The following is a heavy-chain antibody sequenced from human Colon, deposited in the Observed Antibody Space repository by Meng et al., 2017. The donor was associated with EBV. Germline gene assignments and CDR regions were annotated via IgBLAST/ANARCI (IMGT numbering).Heavy chain of an antibody. CDR3: ARDMYSNAWYDY. Sequence: QVQLVGSGGGVVQPGRSLRLSCVASGFNFSIYNIHWVRQAPGKGLEWVAVMWFDGSNVYYADSVKGRFTTSRDNSKNTVYLQMNSPRAEDTAVYYCARDMYSNAWYDYWGQGTLVTV. V-gene: IGHV3-33*01. CDR1: GFNFSIYN. J-gene: IGHJ4*02. CDR2: MWFDGSNV. D-gene: IGHD4-11*01.